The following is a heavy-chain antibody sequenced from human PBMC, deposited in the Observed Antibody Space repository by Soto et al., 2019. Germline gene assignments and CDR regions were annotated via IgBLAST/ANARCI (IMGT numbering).Heavy chain of an antibody. Sequence: PGGSLRLSCAASGFTFSSYAMSWVRQAPGKGLEWVSALSGSGVSTYHADSVKGRFTISRDNSRNTLYLQMNSLRAEDTAIYYCAKDLAVAVNGLFDYWGQGTLVTVS. CDR3: AKDLAVAVNGLFDY. CDR1: GFTFSSYA. D-gene: IGHD6-19*01. V-gene: IGHV3-23*01. CDR2: LSGSGVST. J-gene: IGHJ4*02.